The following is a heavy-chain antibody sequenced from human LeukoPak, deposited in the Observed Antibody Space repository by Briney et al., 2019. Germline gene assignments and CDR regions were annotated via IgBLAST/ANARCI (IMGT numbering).Heavy chain of an antibody. CDR1: GFTFNSYA. CDR3: ARDVVGATDYFDY. V-gene: IGHV3-48*03. J-gene: IGHJ4*02. Sequence: PGGSLRLSCSASGFTFNSYAMHWVRQAPGKGLEWVSYISSSGSTIYYADSVKGRFTISRDNAKNSLYLQMNSLRAEDTAVYYCARDVVGATDYFDYWGQGTLVTVSS. D-gene: IGHD1-26*01. CDR2: ISSSGSTI.